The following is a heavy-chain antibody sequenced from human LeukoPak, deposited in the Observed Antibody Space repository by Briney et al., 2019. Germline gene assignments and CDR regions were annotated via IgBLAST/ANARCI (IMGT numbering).Heavy chain of an antibody. CDR1: GSTFNAYW. J-gene: IGHJ4*02. Sequence: GESLKISCRGFGSTFNAYWITWVRQMPGKGLDWVGRIDPSGSYTNYSPSFQGHVTISADKSISTAYLQWSSLKPSDTAIYYCARRENFAELSPDYWGQGTLVTVSS. D-gene: IGHD3-10*01. CDR3: ARRENFAELSPDY. CDR2: IDPSGSYT. V-gene: IGHV5-10-1*01.